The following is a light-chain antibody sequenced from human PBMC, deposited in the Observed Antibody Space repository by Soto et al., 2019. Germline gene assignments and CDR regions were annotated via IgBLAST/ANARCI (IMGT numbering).Light chain of an antibody. V-gene: IGKV1-13*02. Sequence: AIQLTQSPSSLSASVGDRVTITCRASQDIRGALAWYQQKPGKAPKLLIYDVSSLESVVPSRFIGSGSGTDFTFTISSLQPEDFATYYCQQFNVYPITFGQGTRLEIK. CDR3: QQFNVYPIT. CDR2: DVS. J-gene: IGKJ5*01. CDR1: QDIRGA.